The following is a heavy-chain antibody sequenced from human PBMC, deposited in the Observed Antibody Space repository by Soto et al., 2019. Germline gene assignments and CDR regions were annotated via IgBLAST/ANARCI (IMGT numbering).Heavy chain of an antibody. Sequence: GGSLRLSCAASGFTFSSYGMHWVRQAPGKGLEWVAVIWYDGSNKYYADSVKGRFTISRDNSKNTLYLQMNSLRAEDTAVYYCARDISRGSSSEGVFDYWGQGTLVTVSS. CDR2: IWYDGSNK. V-gene: IGHV3-33*01. CDR1: GFTFSSYG. CDR3: ARDISRGSSSEGVFDY. J-gene: IGHJ4*02. D-gene: IGHD6-6*01.